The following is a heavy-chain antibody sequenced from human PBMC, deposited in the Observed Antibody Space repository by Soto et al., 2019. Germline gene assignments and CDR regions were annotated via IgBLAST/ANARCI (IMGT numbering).Heavy chain of an antibody. CDR1: GFTFSSYA. CDR2: ISYDGSNK. V-gene: IGHV3-30-3*01. Sequence: QVQLVESGGGVVQPGRSLRLSCAASGFTFSSYAMHWVRQAPGKGLEWVAVISYDGSNKYYADSVKGRFTISRDNSKSTLDLQMNSMRAEDTAVYYCARYCISPSCYEFDYWGQGTPVTVSS. CDR3: ARYCISPSCYEFDY. D-gene: IGHD2-2*01. J-gene: IGHJ4*02.